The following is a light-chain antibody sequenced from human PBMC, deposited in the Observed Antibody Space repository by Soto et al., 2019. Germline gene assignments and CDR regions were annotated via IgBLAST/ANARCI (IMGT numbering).Light chain of an antibody. CDR2: EGS. CDR1: SSDVGSYNL. V-gene: IGLV2-23*03. Sequence: QSALTQPASVSGSPGQSITISCTGTSSDVGSYNLVSWYQQHPGKAPKLMIYEGSKRPSGVSNRFSGSKSANTASLTISGLQPEDEADYYCCSYAGSMTFVFGGGTKLTVL. CDR3: CSYAGSMTFV. J-gene: IGLJ2*01.